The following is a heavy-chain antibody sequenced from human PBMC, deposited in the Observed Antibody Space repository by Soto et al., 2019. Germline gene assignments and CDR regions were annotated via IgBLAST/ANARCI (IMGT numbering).Heavy chain of an antibody. CDR2: INPKSGGT. D-gene: IGHD2-8*01. CDR1: GYSFTDYH. Sequence: GPSVKVSCKASGYSFTDYHVHWVRQAPGQGLEWLGRINPKSGGTSTAQKFQGWVTMTRDTSINTAYMDLTRLRSDDTAVYYCARGHSTDCSNGVCSFFYNHEMDVWGQGTPITVTVSS. CDR3: ARGHSTDCSNGVCSFFYNHEMDV. J-gene: IGHJ6*02. V-gene: IGHV1-2*04.